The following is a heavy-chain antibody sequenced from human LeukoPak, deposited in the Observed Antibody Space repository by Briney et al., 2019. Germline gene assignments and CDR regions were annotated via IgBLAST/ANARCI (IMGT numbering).Heavy chain of an antibody. D-gene: IGHD6-6*01. CDR3: AREVSPWGSSFDY. J-gene: IGHJ4*02. CDR1: GYTFTGYY. V-gene: IGHV1-2*02. CDR2: INPNSGAT. Sequence: ASVKVSCKASGYTFTGYYMHWVRQAPGQGLEWMGWINPNSGATNYAQKFQGRVTMTRDTSISTAYMELSRLKSDDTAVYYCAREVSPWGSSFDYWGQGTLVTVSS.